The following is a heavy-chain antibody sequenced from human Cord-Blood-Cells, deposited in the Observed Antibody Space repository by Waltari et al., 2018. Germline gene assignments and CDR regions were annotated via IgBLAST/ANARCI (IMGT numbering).Heavy chain of an antibody. D-gene: IGHD6-13*01. CDR1: GGSFSGYY. V-gene: IGHV4-34*01. Sequence: QVQLQQWGAGLLKPSETLSLTCAVYGGSFSGYYWSWIRQPPGKGLEWIGEINHSGSTNYNPYLKSRVTISVDTSKNQFSLKLSSVTAADTAVYYCAGGSSSWYNWFDPWGQGTLVTVSS. J-gene: IGHJ5*02. CDR2: INHSGST. CDR3: AGGSSSWYNWFDP.